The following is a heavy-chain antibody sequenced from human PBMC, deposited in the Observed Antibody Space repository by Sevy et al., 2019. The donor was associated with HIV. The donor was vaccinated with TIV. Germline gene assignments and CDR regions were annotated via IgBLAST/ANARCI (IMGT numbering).Heavy chain of an antibody. D-gene: IGHD3-3*01. Sequence: SETLSLTCAVSGYSISSGYYWGWIRQPPGKGLEWIGSIYHSGSTYYNPSLKSRVTISVDTSKNQFSLKLSSVTAADTALYYCARRLDYDFWSGYYFPGPKNWFDPWGQGTLVTVSS. CDR2: IYHSGST. CDR1: GYSISSGYY. J-gene: IGHJ5*02. CDR3: ARRLDYDFWSGYYFPGPKNWFDP. V-gene: IGHV4-38-2*01.